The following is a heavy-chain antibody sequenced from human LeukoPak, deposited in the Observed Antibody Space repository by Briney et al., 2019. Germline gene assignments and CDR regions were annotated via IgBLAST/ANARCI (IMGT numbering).Heavy chain of an antibody. Sequence: GGSLRLSCAASGFIFSNYVMHWVRQPPGKGLEWVAVISYDGSNKYYADSVKGRFTISRDNSKNTLYLQMNSLRAEDTAVYYCARGWDRDCTSTSCYIVYNWGQGTLVSVSS. CDR2: ISYDGSNK. CDR1: GFIFSNYV. J-gene: IGHJ4*02. D-gene: IGHD2-2*02. CDR3: ARGWDRDCTSTSCYIVYN. V-gene: IGHV3-30-3*01.